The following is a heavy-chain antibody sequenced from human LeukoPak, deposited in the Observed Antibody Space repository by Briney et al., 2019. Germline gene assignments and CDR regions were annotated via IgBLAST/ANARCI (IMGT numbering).Heavy chain of an antibody. D-gene: IGHD2-15*01. Sequence: GGSLRVSCAASGFTFSSYGMHWVRQAPGKGLEWVAVISYDGSNKYYADSVKGRFTISRDNSKNTLYLQMNSLRAEDTAVYYCAKDLGYCGGGSCYYQYYYYYGMDVWGKGTTVTVSS. CDR1: GFTFSSYG. CDR3: AKDLGYCGGGSCYYQYYYYYGMDV. CDR2: ISYDGSNK. J-gene: IGHJ6*04. V-gene: IGHV3-30*18.